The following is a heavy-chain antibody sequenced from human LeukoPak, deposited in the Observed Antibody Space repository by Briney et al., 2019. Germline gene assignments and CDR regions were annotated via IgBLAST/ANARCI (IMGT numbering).Heavy chain of an antibody. Sequence: SVKVSCKASGYTFTSYGISWVRQAPGQGLEWMGWISAYNGNTNYAQKLQGRVTMTTDTSTSTAYMELRSLRSDDTAVYYCARYSSGWYSVRYYFDYWGQGTLVTVSS. J-gene: IGHJ4*02. D-gene: IGHD6-19*01. V-gene: IGHV1-18*01. CDR3: ARYSSGWYSVRYYFDY. CDR2: ISAYNGNT. CDR1: GYTFTSYG.